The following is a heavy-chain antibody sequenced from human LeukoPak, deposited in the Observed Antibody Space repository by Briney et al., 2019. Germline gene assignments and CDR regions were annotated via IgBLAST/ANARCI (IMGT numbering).Heavy chain of an antibody. Sequence: GGSLRLSCAASGFTFSRHIISWVRQAPGKGLEWVANMRQDGSGKFYADSVKGRFTISRDNAKNSLYLQMNSLRAEDTAVYYCAREGEAFGYWGQGTLVTVSS. J-gene: IGHJ4*02. D-gene: IGHD3-16*01. CDR2: MRQDGSGK. CDR1: GFTFSRHI. CDR3: AREGEAFGY. V-gene: IGHV3-7*01.